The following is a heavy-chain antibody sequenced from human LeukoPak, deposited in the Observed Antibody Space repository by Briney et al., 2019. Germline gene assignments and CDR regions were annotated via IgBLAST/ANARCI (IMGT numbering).Heavy chain of an antibody. D-gene: IGHD4-23*01. J-gene: IGHJ6*03. CDR3: ARDRTTVVEYYYYYYMDV. V-gene: IGHV3-20*04. CDR2: INWNGGST. Sequence: GGSLRPSCAASGFTFDDYGMSWVRQAPGKGLEWVSGINWNGGSTGYADSVKGRFTISRDNAKNSLYLQMNSLRAEDTALYYCARDRTTVVEYYYYYYMDVWGKGTTVTVSS. CDR1: GFTFDDYG.